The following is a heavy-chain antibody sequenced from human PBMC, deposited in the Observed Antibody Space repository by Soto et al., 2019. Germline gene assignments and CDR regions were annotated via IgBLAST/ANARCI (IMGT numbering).Heavy chain of an antibody. V-gene: IGHV3-30*18. CDR1: GFTFSSYG. CDR3: AKDLNVYGGNAGYFDY. D-gene: IGHD2-15*01. J-gene: IGHJ4*02. Sequence: LRLSCAASGFTFSSYGMHWVRQAPGKGLEWVAVISYDGSNKYYADSVKGRFTISRDNSKNTLYLQMNSLRAEDTAVYYCAKDLNVYGGNAGYFDYWGQGTLVTVSS. CDR2: ISYDGSNK.